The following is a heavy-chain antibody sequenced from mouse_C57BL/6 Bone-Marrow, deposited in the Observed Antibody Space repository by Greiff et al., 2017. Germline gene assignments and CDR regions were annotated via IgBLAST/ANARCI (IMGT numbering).Heavy chain of an antibody. CDR3: ARWGDYDEVDY. Sequence: QVQLQQPGAELVRPGASVKLSCKASGYTFTDYYINWVKQRPGQGLEWIARIYPGSGNTYYNEKFKGKATLTADKSSSTSYMQLSSLTSEVSAVYFFARWGDYDEVDYWGQGTTLTVSS. V-gene: IGHV1-76*01. CDR1: GYTFTDYY. D-gene: IGHD2-4*01. J-gene: IGHJ2*01. CDR2: IYPGSGNT.